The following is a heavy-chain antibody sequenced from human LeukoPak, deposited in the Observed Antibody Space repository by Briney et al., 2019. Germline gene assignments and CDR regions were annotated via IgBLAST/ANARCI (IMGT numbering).Heavy chain of an antibody. J-gene: IGHJ4*02. CDR2: ISARDSGT. V-gene: IGHV3-23*01. Sequence: GGSLRLSCAASGFTFSSNAMSWVRQAPGKGLEWVSVISARDSGTYHADSVKGRFTISRDNSKNTLYLQMNGLRAEDTAVYYCAKHFPTGNFDYWGQGTLVTVSS. CDR3: AKHFPTGNFDY. D-gene: IGHD3-3*02. CDR1: GFTFSSNA.